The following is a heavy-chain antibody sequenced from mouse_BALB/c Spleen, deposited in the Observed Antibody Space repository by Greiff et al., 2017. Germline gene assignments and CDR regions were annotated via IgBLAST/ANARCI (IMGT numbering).Heavy chain of an antibody. Sequence: DVMLVESGGGLVQPGGSLRLSCATSGFTFSDFYMEWVRQPPGKRLEWIAASRNKANDYTTEYSASVKGRFIVSRDTSQSILYLQMNALRAEDTAIYYCARDENYGNPYAMDYWGQGTSVTVSS. CDR1: GFTFSDFY. CDR2: SRNKANDYTT. J-gene: IGHJ4*01. D-gene: IGHD2-1*01. CDR3: ARDENYGNPYAMDY. V-gene: IGHV7-1*02.